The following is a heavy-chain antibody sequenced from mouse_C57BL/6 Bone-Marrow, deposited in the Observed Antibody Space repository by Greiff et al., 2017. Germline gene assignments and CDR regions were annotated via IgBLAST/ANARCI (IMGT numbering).Heavy chain of an antibody. V-gene: IGHV2-9-1*01. CDR2: IWTGGGT. CDR3: ARYDYYGKGAMDY. Sequence: VKLMESGPGLVAPSQSLSITCTVSGFSLTSYAISWVRQPPGKGLEWLGVIWTGGGTNYNSAIKSRLSISKDNSKSQVFLKMNSLQTDDTARYYCARYDYYGKGAMDYWGQGTSVTVSS. D-gene: IGHD1-1*01. J-gene: IGHJ4*01. CDR1: GFSLTSYA.